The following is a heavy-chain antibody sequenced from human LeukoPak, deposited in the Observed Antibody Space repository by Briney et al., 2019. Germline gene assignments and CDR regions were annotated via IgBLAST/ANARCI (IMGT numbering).Heavy chain of an antibody. J-gene: IGHJ4*02. CDR3: ARTVGATRKIFDY. V-gene: IGHV4-59*01. CDR1: GGSISSYY. Sequence: PSETLSLTCTVSGGSISSYYWSWIRQPPGKGLEWIGYIYYSGSTNYNPSLKSRVTISVDTSKNQFSLKLSSVTAADTAVYYCARTVGATRKIFDYWGQGALVTVYS. D-gene: IGHD1-26*01. CDR2: IYYSGST.